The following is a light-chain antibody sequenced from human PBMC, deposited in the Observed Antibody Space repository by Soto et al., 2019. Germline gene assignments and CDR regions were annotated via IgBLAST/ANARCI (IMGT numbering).Light chain of an antibody. J-gene: IGKJ2*01. CDR3: QQYRNWPPYT. CDR1: QTVGTT. CDR2: GAT. Sequence: EIVLTQSPATLYVSPGERATLSCRASQTVGTTLAWYQQRPGQAPRLLIYGATTRVTGVPARFSGSGSGTEFTLTINSVQSEDFAVYFCQQYRNWPPYTFGQGTKLDIK. V-gene: IGKV3-15*01.